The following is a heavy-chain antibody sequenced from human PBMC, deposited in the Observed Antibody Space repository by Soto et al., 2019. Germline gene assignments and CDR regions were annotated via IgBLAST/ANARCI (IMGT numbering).Heavy chain of an antibody. D-gene: IGHD3-9*01. CDR2: MNPNSGNT. J-gene: IGHJ4*02. CDR1: GYTFTSYD. Sequence: ASVKVSCKASGYTFTSYDINWVRQATGQGLEWMGWMNPNSGNTGYAQRFQGRVTMTRNTSISTAYMELSSLRSEDTAVYYCARGYYDILTGYFGYFDYWGQGTLVTVSS. CDR3: ARGYYDILTGYFGYFDY. V-gene: IGHV1-8*01.